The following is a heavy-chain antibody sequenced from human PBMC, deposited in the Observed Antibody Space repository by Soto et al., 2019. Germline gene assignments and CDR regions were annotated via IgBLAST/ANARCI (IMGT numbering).Heavy chain of an antibody. CDR3: ARSEGTARGPNWFDP. V-gene: IGHV4-59*01. CDR1: GGSISSYY. Sequence: PSETLSLTCTVSGGSISSYYWSWIRQPPGKGLEWIGYIYYSGSTNYNPSLKSRVTISVDTSKNQFSLKLSSVIAADTAVYYCARSEGTARGPNWFDPWGQGTLVTVSS. J-gene: IGHJ5*02. CDR2: IYYSGST. D-gene: IGHD1-1*01.